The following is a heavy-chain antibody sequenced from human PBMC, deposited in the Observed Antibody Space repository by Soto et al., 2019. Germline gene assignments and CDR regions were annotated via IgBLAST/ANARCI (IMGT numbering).Heavy chain of an antibody. CDR1: GGSFSGYY. D-gene: IGHD3-10*01. V-gene: IGHV4-34*01. CDR2: INHSGST. CDR3: ARERVRGVIIKYYFDY. J-gene: IGHJ4*02. Sequence: QVQLQQWGAGLLKPSETLSLTCAVYGGSFSGYYWSWIRQPPGKGLEWIGEINHSGSTNYNPSLKSRVTISVDTSKNQFSLKLSSVTAADTAVYYCARERVRGVIIKYYFDYWGQGTLVTASS.